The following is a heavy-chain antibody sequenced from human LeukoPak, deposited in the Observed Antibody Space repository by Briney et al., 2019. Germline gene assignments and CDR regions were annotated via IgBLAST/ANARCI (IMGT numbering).Heavy chain of an antibody. J-gene: IGHJ4*02. D-gene: IGHD6-13*01. CDR3: ARGRRAAAGTDY. CDR2: IYSGGST. Sequence: QAGGSLRLSCAASGFTVSSNYMSWVRQAPGKGLEWVSVIYSGGSTYYADSVKGRFTISRDNSKNTLYLQMNSLRAEDTAVYYCARGRRAAAGTDYWGQGTLVAVSS. CDR1: GFTVSSNY. V-gene: IGHV3-66*01.